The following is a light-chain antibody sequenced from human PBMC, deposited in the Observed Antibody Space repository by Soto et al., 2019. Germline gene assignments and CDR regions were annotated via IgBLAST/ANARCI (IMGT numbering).Light chain of an antibody. V-gene: IGKV4-1*01. CDR2: WAS. CDR3: QQDYRTPPT. J-gene: IGKJ1*01. Sequence: DIVMTQSPDSLAVSLGERATINCKSSQSVLYSPNNKNSLAWYQQKPGQPPKLFIYWASIRESGVPDRLSGSGSGTDFNLTISSLQAEDVAVYYCQQDYRTPPTFGQGTKVEIK. CDR1: QSVLYSPNNKNS.